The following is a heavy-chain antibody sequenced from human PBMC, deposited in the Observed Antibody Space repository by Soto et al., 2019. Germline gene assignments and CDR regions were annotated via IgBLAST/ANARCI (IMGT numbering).Heavy chain of an antibody. CDR2: IYYSGST. CDR3: ARDYGTNGVCYSDY. Sequence: SETLSLTCTVSGGSISSYYWSWIRQPPGKGLEWIGYIYYSGSTNYNPSLKSRVTISVDTSKNQFSLKLSSVTAADTAVYYCARDYGTNGVCYSDYWGQGTLVTVSS. D-gene: IGHD2-8*01. CDR1: GGSISSYY. J-gene: IGHJ4*02. V-gene: IGHV4-59*01.